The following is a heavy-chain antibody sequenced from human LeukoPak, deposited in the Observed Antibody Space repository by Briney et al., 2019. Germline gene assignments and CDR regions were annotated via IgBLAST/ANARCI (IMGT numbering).Heavy chain of an antibody. CDR1: GYTFTSYY. CDR3: ARAKNRAYAFDI. D-gene: IGHD2/OR15-2a*01. CDR2: INPSGGST. J-gene: IGHJ3*02. Sequence: ASVKVSCKASGYTFTSYYMHWVRQAPVLGLEWMRIINPSGGSTSYAQKFQGRVTMTRDTSTSTVYMELSSLRSEDTAVYYCARAKNRAYAFDIWGQGTMVTVSS. V-gene: IGHV1-46*01.